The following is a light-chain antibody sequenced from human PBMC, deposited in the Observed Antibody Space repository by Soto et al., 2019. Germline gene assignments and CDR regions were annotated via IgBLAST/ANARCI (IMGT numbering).Light chain of an antibody. CDR2: DAS. CDR3: QQYNSYSPYT. J-gene: IGKJ2*01. CDR1: QSISSW. Sequence: DIQMTQSPSTLSASVGDRVTITCRASQSISSWLAWYQQKPGKAPKLLIYDASSLESGVPSRFSGSGSGTEFTLTISSLQPDDFATYYCQQYNSYSPYTFGHGTKLEI. V-gene: IGKV1-5*01.